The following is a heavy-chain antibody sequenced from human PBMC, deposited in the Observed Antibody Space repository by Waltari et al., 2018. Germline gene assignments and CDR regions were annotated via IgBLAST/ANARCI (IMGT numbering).Heavy chain of an antibody. J-gene: IGHJ5*02. Sequence: EVQLVESGGRLVQPGGSLRLSCAASGFTFSDHEMNWIRKAPGKSLGWISDISSSGRTIYYADHVKGRFTISRDNAKNSVSLQMNSLRAEDTAVYYCATTGNYDTYKFWFDPWGQGTLVTVSS. D-gene: IGHD3-22*01. CDR1: GFTFSDHE. V-gene: IGHV3-48*03. CDR2: ISSSGRTI. CDR3: ATTGNYDTYKFWFDP.